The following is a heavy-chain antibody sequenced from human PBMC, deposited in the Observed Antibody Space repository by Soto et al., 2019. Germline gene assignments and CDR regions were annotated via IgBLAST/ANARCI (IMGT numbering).Heavy chain of an antibody. CDR1: GGSFSGYY. V-gene: IGHV4-34*01. D-gene: IGHD2-15*01. Sequence: PSETLSLTCAVYGGSFSGYYWSWIRQPPGKXLEWIGEINHSGSTNYNPSLKSRVTISVDTSKNQFSLKLSSVTAADTAVYYCARTGYYCSGGSCYSLRYYYYGMDVWGQGTTVTVSS. J-gene: IGHJ6*02. CDR2: INHSGST. CDR3: ARTGYYCSGGSCYSLRYYYYGMDV.